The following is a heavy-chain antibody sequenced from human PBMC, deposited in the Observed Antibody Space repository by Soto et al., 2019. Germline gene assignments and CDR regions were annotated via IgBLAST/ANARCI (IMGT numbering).Heavy chain of an antibody. CDR3: VRDKAHYDILTGSSLGRAFDI. Sequence: QVQLQESGPSLVKPSGTLSLTCVITNTSISSSNWWSWVRQAPGKGLEWIGEIYHTGRTNYAPSLKSRVVMSIDKSNNRFSLRLTSLTAADTAVYYCVRDKAHYDILTGSSLGRAFDIWGQGTMVTVSS. CDR2: IYHTGRT. V-gene: IGHV4-4*02. D-gene: IGHD3-9*01. J-gene: IGHJ3*02. CDR1: NTSISSSNW.